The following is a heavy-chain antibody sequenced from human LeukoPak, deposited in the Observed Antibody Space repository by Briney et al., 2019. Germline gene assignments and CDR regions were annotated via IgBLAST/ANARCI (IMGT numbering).Heavy chain of an antibody. J-gene: IGHJ6*03. V-gene: IGHV4-39*01. CDR3: ARGDDYYYYMDV. CDR2: IYYIGST. Sequence: SETLSLTCTVSGGSISSSSYYWGWIRQPPGKGLEWIGNIYYIGSTYYNPSLKSRVTISVDTSKNQFSLKLSSVTAADTAVYYCARGDDYYYYMDVWGKGTTVTISS. CDR1: GGSISSSSYY.